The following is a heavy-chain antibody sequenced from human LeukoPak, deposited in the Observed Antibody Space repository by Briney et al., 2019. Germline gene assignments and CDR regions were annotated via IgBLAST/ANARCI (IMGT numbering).Heavy chain of an antibody. CDR3: ARGYSYGRYYFDY. CDR1: GGSISSYY. Sequence: SETLSLTCTVSGGSISSYYWNWIRQPPGKGLEWIGYIYYSGSTNYNPSLKSRVTISVDTSKNQFSLELSSVTAADTAVYYCARGYSYGRYYFDYWGQGTLVTVSS. V-gene: IGHV4-59*01. D-gene: IGHD5-18*01. J-gene: IGHJ4*02. CDR2: IYYSGST.